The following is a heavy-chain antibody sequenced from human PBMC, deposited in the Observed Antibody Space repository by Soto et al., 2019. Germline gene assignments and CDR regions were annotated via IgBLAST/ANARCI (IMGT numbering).Heavy chain of an antibody. D-gene: IGHD1-20*01. CDR3: ARITGRDTYYYYYMDV. CDR1: GGSTSSSSYY. J-gene: IGHJ6*03. V-gene: IGHV4-39*01. CDR2: IYYSGST. Sequence: QLQLQESGPGLVKPSETLSLTCTVSGGSTSSSSYYWGWIRQPPGKGLEWIGSIYYSGSTYYNPSLKSRVTISVDTSKNQFSLKLSSVTAADTAVYYCARITGRDTYYYYYMDVWGKGTTVTVSS.